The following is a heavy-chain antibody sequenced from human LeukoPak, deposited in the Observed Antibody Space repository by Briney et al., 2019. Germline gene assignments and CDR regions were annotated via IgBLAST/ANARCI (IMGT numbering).Heavy chain of an antibody. J-gene: IGHJ5*02. CDR2: IYYSGST. D-gene: IGHD4-17*01. V-gene: IGHV4-59*11. Sequence: PSETLSLTCSVSGGSISSHYWSWLRQPPGKGLEWIGYIYYSGSTKYNPSLKSRVTISVDTCKNQFSLKLSSVTAADTAVYYCARGGTTVTPGLLWFDPWGQGTLVTVSS. CDR1: GGSISSHY. CDR3: ARGGTTVTPGLLWFDP.